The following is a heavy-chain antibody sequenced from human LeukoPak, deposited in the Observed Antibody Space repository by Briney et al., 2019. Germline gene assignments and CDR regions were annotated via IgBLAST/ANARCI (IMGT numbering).Heavy chain of an antibody. D-gene: IGHD2-15*01. V-gene: IGHV3-23*01. CDR1: GFTFSSYA. CDR2: ISGSGGST. Sequence: PGRSLRLSCAASGFTFSSYAMHWVRQAPGKGLEWVSAISGSGGSTYYADSVKGRFTISRDNSKNTLYLQMNSLRAEDTAVYYCAGCSGGSCGAYGMDIWGQGTTVTVSS. CDR3: AGCSGGSCGAYGMDI. J-gene: IGHJ6*02.